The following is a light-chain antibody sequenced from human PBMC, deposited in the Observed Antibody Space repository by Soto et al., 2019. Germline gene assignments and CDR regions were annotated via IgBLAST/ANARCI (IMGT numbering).Light chain of an antibody. CDR2: EVS. Sequence: QPVLTQPASVSGSPGQSITISCTGTSSDVGGYNYVSWYQRHPGKAPKLMIYEVSNRPSGVSNRFSGSKSGNTASLTISGLQAEDEADYYCSSYTSSSTYVFGTGTKLTVL. CDR3: SSYTSSSTYV. V-gene: IGLV2-14*01. CDR1: SSDVGGYNY. J-gene: IGLJ1*01.